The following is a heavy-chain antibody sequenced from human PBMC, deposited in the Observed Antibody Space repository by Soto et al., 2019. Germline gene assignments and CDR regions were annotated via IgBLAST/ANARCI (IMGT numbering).Heavy chain of an antibody. CDR2: ISYDGSNK. CDR3: ARPKLETLGYCEGGTCYYYYYHGMDV. CDR1: GFTFSRYG. Sequence: QEQLVESGGGVVQSGRSLRLSCAVSGFTFSRYGMHWVRQAPGKGLEWVAGISYDGSNKYYADSVKGRFIISRDNSKNTVYLQMNSLRAGDTAVYYCARPKLETLGYCEGGTCYYYYYHGMDVWGQGTTVTVSS. D-gene: IGHD2-15*01. V-gene: IGHV3-30*03. J-gene: IGHJ6*02.